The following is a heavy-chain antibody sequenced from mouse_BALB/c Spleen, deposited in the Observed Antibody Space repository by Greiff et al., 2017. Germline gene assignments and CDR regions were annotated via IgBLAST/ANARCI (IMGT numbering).Heavy chain of an antibody. J-gene: IGHJ1*01. Sequence: VKLQESGPGLVAPSQSLSITCTVSGFSLTSYGVHWVRQPPGKGLEWLGVIWAGGSTNYNSALMSRLSISKDNSKSQVFLKMNSLQTDDTAMYYCARDYDYDWYFDVWGAGTTVTVSS. CDR2: IWAGGST. CDR3: ARDYDYDWYFDV. V-gene: IGHV2-9*02. CDR1: GFSLTSYG. D-gene: IGHD2-4*01.